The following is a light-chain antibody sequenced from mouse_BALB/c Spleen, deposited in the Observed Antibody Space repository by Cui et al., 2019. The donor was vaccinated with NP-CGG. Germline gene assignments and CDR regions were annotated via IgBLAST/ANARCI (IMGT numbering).Light chain of an antibody. CDR2: GTN. V-gene: IGLV1*01. J-gene: IGLJ1*01. Sequence: AAVTQESALTTCSGETVTLTCRSSTGAVTTNNYANWVQEKPDHLFTGLIGGTNNRPPGVPARFSGSLIGDKAALTITGAQTEDETIYFCALWYSNHWVFGGGTKLTVL. CDR3: ALWYSNHWV. CDR1: TGAVTTNNY.